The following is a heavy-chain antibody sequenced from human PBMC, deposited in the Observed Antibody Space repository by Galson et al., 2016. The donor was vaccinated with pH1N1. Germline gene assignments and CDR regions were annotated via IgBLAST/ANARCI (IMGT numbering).Heavy chain of an antibody. CDR1: GGSISTYY. CDR2: IFYTGGT. D-gene: IGHD6-13*01. CDR3: ARTIAVAGAFNFDY. V-gene: IGHV4-59*01. Sequence: SETLSLTCTVSGGSISTYYWSWIRQPPGKGLEWIGYIFYTGGTNYNPSLKSRVTISVDTSKNQFSLKLSSVTAADTAVYYCARTIAVAGAFNFDYWGQGTLVTVSS. J-gene: IGHJ4*02.